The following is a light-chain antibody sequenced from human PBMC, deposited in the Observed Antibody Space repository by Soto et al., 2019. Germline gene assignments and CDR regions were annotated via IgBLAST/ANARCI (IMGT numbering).Light chain of an antibody. CDR2: DAS. CDR3: QQGSNWVS. Sequence: EIGLTQSPATLSLSPGERATLSSRASQSVSSYLAWYQQKPGQAPRLLIYDASNRATVIPARFSGSASGTDFTLTISSLEPEDFEVYYWQQGSNWVSFGGGTKVEIK. CDR1: QSVSSY. V-gene: IGKV3-11*01. J-gene: IGKJ4*01.